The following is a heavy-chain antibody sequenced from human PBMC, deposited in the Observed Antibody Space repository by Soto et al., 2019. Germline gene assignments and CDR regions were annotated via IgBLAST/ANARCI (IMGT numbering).Heavy chain of an antibody. Sequence: QVQLVQSGTEVKKAGSAVKVSCKTSGYTFTTYGISWIRQAPGQGLEWIAWIRVYNGDTNYAQNVEGRVTKTTDTLTTTAHLELRSLRSDDTAAYYCARVYCGGDFVSGGDFDYWGQGTLVTVS. CDR2: IRVYNGDT. V-gene: IGHV1-18*01. CDR3: ARVYCGGDFVSGGDFDY. CDR1: GYTFTTYG. J-gene: IGHJ4*02. D-gene: IGHD2-21*01.